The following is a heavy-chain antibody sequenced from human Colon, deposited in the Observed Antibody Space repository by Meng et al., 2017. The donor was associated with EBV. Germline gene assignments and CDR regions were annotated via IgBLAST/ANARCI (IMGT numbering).Heavy chain of an antibody. CDR1: VGSLNFYY. CDR3: ARLLTHQLTRLDGTGCFDP. D-gene: IGHD1-1*01. CDR2: IKYGGST. V-gene: IGHV4-34*01. J-gene: IGHJ5*02. Sequence: HLQQFGGGWSRPRGPSPSTVPLSVGSLNFYYWTWIRQPPGKGLEWIGEIKYGGSTDYNPSLKSRATISLDTSKNQLSLRLTSVTAADTAVYYCARLLTHQLTRLDGTGCFDPWGQGTLVTVSS.